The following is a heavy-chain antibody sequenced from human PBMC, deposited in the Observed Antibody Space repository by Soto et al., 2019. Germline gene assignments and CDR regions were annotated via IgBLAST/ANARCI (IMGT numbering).Heavy chain of an antibody. CDR2: IIPIFGTA. V-gene: IGHV1-69*13. Sequence: GGSGKVSFKACGGPFSSYAVSLVRQATGQGLEWMGGIIPIFGTANYAQKFQGRVTITADESTSTAYMELSSLRSEDTAVYYCARDSYVWGSYRYNTTYYFDYWGQGTMVTVSS. D-gene: IGHD3-16*02. CDR1: GGPFSSYA. J-gene: IGHJ4*02. CDR3: ARDSYVWGSYRYNTTYYFDY.